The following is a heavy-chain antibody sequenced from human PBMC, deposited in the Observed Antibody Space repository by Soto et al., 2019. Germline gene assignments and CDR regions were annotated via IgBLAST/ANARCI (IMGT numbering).Heavy chain of an antibody. CDR3: ASCRDSSGIRRYDY. CDR2: IKSKAHGGTT. CDR1: DFILSDAW. Sequence: EVQLEESGGGLIKPGESLTLSCAASDFILSDAWMKWVRQAPGKGLEWVGRIKSKAHGGTTDYAAPLKGRFTILRDDSKNTLYLQMNSLQTEDTAMYYCASCRDSSGIRRYDYWGQGALVTVSS. D-gene: IGHD3-22*01. V-gene: IGHV3-15*07. J-gene: IGHJ4*02.